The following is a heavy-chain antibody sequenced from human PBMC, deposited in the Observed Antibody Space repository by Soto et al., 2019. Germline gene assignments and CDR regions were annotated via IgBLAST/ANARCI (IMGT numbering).Heavy chain of an antibody. J-gene: IGHJ4*02. D-gene: IGHD2-2*02. V-gene: IGHV4-59*01. CDR3: ARGRYCSSTSSYTPYYFDY. Sequence: PSETLSLTCTVSGGSISSYYWSWIRQPPGKGLEWIGYIYYSGSTNYNPSLKSRVTISVDTSKNQFSLKLSSVTAADTAVYYCARGRYCSSTSSYTPYYFDYWGQETLVTVSS. CDR2: IYYSGST. CDR1: GGSISSYY.